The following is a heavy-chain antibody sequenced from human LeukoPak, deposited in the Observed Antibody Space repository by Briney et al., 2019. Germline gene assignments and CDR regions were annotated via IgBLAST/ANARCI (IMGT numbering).Heavy chain of an antibody. Sequence: SETLSLTCAVYGGSFSGYYWSWIRQPPGKGLEWIGEINHSGSTNYNPSLKSRVTISVDTSKKQFSLKLSSVTAADTAVYYCARARDFWSGYSSYYSDYWGQGTLVTVSS. D-gene: IGHD3-3*01. CDR3: ARARDFWSGYSSYYSDY. CDR1: GGSFSGYY. V-gene: IGHV4-34*01. J-gene: IGHJ4*02. CDR2: INHSGST.